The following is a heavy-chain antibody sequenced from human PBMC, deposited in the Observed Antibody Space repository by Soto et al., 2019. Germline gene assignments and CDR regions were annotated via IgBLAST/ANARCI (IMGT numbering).Heavy chain of an antibody. V-gene: IGHV3-23*01. CDR3: ATVVARPGGLDY. Sequence: EVQLLESAGGLVQPGGSLRLSCAASGFTFSSYAMSWVRQAPGKGLEWVSAISGSGGSTYYADSVKGRFTISRDNSKNTLYLQMNSLRAEDTAVYYCATVVARPGGLDYWGQGTLVTVSS. CDR1: GFTFSSYA. D-gene: IGHD2-15*01. CDR2: ISGSGGST. J-gene: IGHJ4*02.